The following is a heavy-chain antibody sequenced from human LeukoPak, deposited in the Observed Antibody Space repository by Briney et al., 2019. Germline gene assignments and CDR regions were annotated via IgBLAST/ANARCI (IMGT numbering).Heavy chain of an antibody. J-gene: IGHJ4*02. CDR3: AKLVGPTTSYFDS. D-gene: IGHD1-26*01. CDR2: ISTSGVTT. Sequence: GGSLRLSCAASEIFSSHAMTWVRQAPGKGLQWVSTISTSGVTTYYADSVKGRFTISRDNSKNTLYLQMNSLRAEDTAIYYCAKLVGPTTSYFDSWGQGTLVTIFS. CDR1: EIFSSHA. V-gene: IGHV3-23*01.